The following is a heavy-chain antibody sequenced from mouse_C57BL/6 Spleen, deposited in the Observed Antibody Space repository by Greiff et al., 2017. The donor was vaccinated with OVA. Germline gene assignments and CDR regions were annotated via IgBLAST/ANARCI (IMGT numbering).Heavy chain of an antibody. CDR1: GYTFTDYY. Sequence: VQLQQSGPVLVKPGASVKMSCKASGYTFTDYYMNWVKQSHGKSLEWIGVINPYNGGTSYNQKFKGKATLTVDKSSSTAYMELNSLTSEDSAVYYCARDDYDPWFAYWGQGTLVTVSA. CDR3: ARDDYDPWFAY. J-gene: IGHJ3*01. V-gene: IGHV1-19*01. CDR2: INPYNGGT. D-gene: IGHD2-4*01.